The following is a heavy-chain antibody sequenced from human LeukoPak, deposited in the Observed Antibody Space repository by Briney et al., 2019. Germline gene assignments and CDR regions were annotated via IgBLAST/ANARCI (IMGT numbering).Heavy chain of an antibody. D-gene: IGHD3-22*01. CDR2: IIPIFGTA. J-gene: IGHJ4*02. Sequence: GASVKVSCKASGGTFSSYAISWVRQAPGQGLEWMGGIIPIFGTANYAQKFQGRVTITADESTSTAYMELSSLRSEDTAVYYCARSEYYDSSGYYFLGYWGQGTLVTVSS. CDR1: GGTFSSYA. V-gene: IGHV1-69*13. CDR3: ARSEYYDSSGYYFLGY.